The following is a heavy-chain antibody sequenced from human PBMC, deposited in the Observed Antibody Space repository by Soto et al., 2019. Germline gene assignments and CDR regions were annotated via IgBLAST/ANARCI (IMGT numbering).Heavy chain of an antibody. Sequence: GGSLRLSCAASGFTFSSYAMSWVRQAPGKGLEWVSAITGSGGSTYYADSVKGRFTISRDNSKNTLYLQMNSLRAEDTAVYYCXKGGYSGSYRQYYGMDVWGQGTTVTVSS. J-gene: IGHJ6*02. V-gene: IGHV3-23*01. D-gene: IGHD1-26*01. CDR2: ITGSGGST. CDR1: GFTFSSYA. CDR3: XKGGYSGSYRQYYGMDV.